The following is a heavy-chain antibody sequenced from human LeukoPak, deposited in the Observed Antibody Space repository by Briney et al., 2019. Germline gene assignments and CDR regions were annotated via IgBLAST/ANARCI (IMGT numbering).Heavy chain of an antibody. Sequence: PSQSLSLTWAVSGGSISSADYSWSWIRQPPGKGLEWIGYIYHRGSTNYNPSLKSRVTISVDRSKNQFSLKVTSVTAADTAVYFCARGDGGTNWFDPWGQGILVTVSS. D-gene: IGHD1/OR15-1a*01. CDR1: GGSISSADYS. CDR3: ARGDGGTNWFDP. J-gene: IGHJ5*02. V-gene: IGHV4-30-2*01. CDR2: IYHRGST.